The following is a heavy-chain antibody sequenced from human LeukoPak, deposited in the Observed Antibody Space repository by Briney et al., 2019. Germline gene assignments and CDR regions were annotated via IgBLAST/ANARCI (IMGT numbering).Heavy chain of an antibody. CDR3: ARTKCSSCPLDY. J-gene: IGHJ4*02. Sequence: PSETLSLTCTVSGGSISSSSSYWGWRRQPPGKGLEWIESIYYSGSTDYNPSLKSRVTISVDTSKNQLSLKLSSVTAADTAVYYCARTKCSSCPLDYWGQRTLVTVSS. CDR2: IYYSGST. V-gene: IGHV4-39*07. D-gene: IGHD6-6*01. CDR1: GGSISSSSSY.